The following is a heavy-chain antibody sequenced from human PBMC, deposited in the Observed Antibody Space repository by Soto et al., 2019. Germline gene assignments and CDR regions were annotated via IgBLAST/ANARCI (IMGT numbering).Heavy chain of an antibody. CDR3: ARRWESSSWYRDY. V-gene: IGHV1-18*01. CDR2: ISGNDGNT. J-gene: IGHJ4*02. D-gene: IGHD6-13*01. Sequence: QVQLVQSGAEVKNPGASVKVSCKASGYTFTNHGISWVRQAPGQGLEWMGWISGNDGNTKYAQKLQGRVTMTIDKSTTTAYMELRSLRSDDTAVYYCARRWESSSWYRDYWGQGTLVTVSS. CDR1: GYTFTNHG.